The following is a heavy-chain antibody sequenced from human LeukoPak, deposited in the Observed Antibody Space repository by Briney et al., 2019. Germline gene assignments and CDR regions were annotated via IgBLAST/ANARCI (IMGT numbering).Heavy chain of an antibody. CDR2: IYYSGSA. CDR3: ARDYDSSGYTPNWFEP. Sequence: SETLSLTCTVSVGSISSYYLSWIRQPPGKGLEWIGYIYYSGSANYNPSLKSRVTISVDTSKYQFSVKLSSARAAVTAVYYWARDYDSSGYTPNWFEPCGQRALVSVSS. D-gene: IGHD3-22*01. J-gene: IGHJ5*02. V-gene: IGHV4-59*01. CDR1: VGSISSYY.